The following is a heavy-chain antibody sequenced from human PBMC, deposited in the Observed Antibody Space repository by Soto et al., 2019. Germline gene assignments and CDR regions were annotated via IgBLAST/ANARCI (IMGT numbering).Heavy chain of an antibody. CDR3: AKDWSEMATMVPFDY. CDR2: ISYDGSNK. CDR1: GFTFSSYG. D-gene: IGHD5-12*01. Sequence: GGSLRLSCAASGFTFSSYGMHWVRQAPGKGLEWVAVISYDGSNKYYADSVKGRFTISRDNSKNTLYLQMNSLRAEDTAVYYCAKDWSEMATMVPFDYWGQGTLVTVSS. J-gene: IGHJ4*02. V-gene: IGHV3-30*18.